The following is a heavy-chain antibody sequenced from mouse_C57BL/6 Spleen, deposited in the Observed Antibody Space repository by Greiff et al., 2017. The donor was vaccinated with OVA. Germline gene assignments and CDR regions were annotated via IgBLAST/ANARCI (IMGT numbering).Heavy chain of an antibody. CDR3: ASPITTVVATRYFDV. D-gene: IGHD1-1*01. Sequence: QVQLQQPGTELVKPGASVKLSCKASGYTFTSYWMHWVKQRPGQGLEWIGNINPSNGGTNYNAKFKSKATLTVDKSSSTAYMQLSSLTSEDSAVYYCASPITTVVATRYFDVWGTGTTVTVSS. J-gene: IGHJ1*03. CDR2: INPSNGGT. CDR1: GYTFTSYW. V-gene: IGHV1-53*01.